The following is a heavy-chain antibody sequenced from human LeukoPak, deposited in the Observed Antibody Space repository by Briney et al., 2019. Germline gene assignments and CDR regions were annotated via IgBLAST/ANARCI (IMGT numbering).Heavy chain of an antibody. D-gene: IGHD2/OR15-2a*01. Sequence: PSETLSLTCAVYGGSFSGCYWSWIRQPPGKGLEWIGEINHSGSTNYNPSLKSRVTISVDTSKNQFSLKLSSVTAADTAVYYCAREYGNPYYYYGMDVWGQGTTVTVSS. J-gene: IGHJ6*02. CDR2: INHSGST. CDR3: AREYGNPYYYYGMDV. CDR1: GGSFSGCY. V-gene: IGHV4-34*01.